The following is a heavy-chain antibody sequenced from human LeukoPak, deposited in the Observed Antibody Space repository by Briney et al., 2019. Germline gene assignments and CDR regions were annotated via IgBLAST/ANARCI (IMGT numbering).Heavy chain of an antibody. D-gene: IGHD2-21*02. J-gene: IGHJ4*02. CDR1: GGSISSGGYS. Sequence: SETLSLTCAVSGGSISSGGYSWSWIRQPPGKGLEWIGYIYHSGGTYYNPSLKSRVTISVDRSKNQFSLKLSSVTAADTAVYYCARAEGGGDAIDYWGQGTLVTVSS. V-gene: IGHV4-30-2*01. CDR3: ARAEGGGDAIDY. CDR2: IYHSGGT.